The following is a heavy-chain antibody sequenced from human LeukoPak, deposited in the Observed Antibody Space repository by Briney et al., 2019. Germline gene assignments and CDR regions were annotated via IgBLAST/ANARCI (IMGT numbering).Heavy chain of an antibody. CDR2: ISGSGGTS. Sequence: GGSLRLSCEISGFTFRDYAMTWVRQAPGKGLEWVSVISGSGGTSYYADSVEGRFTISRDNPKNTLYLQMNNVRAEDTAIYYCAKREYDSSAYPMYPIDYWGQGILVIVSA. CDR1: GFTFRDYA. J-gene: IGHJ4*02. D-gene: IGHD3-22*01. CDR3: AKREYDSSAYPMYPIDY. V-gene: IGHV3-23*01.